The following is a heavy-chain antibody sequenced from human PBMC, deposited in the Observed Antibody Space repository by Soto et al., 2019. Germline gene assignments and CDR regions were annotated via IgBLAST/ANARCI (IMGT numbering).Heavy chain of an antibody. V-gene: IGHV1-8*01. Sequence: GASVKVSCKASGYTFTSYDINWVRQATGQGLEWMGWMNPNSGNTGYAQKFQGRVTMTRNTSISTAYMELSSLRSEDTAVYYCARGRVVIKGGPFDYCGQGPRVAVAS. CDR3: ARGRVVIKGGPFDY. CDR2: MNPNSGNT. CDR1: GYTFTSYD. D-gene: IGHD3-3*01. J-gene: IGHJ4*02.